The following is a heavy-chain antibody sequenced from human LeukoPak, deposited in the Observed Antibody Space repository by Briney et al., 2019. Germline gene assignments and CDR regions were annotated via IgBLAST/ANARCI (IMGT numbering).Heavy chain of an antibody. CDR3: RTGSRGYYFDY. CDR2: ISSSGSTI. V-gene: IGHV3-11*01. Sequence: GGSLRLSCAASGFTFSDYYMSWIRQAPGRGLEWVSYISSSGSTIYYADSVKGRFTISRDNAKNSLYLQMNSLRAEDTAVYYRRTGSRGYYFDYWGQGTLVTVSS. J-gene: IGHJ4*02. D-gene: IGHD1-1*01. CDR1: GFTFSDYY.